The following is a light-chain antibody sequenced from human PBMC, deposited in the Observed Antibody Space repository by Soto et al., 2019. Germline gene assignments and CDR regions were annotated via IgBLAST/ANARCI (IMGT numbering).Light chain of an antibody. CDR3: QQYDNLPFT. CDR2: DAS. J-gene: IGKJ3*01. Sequence: DIQMTQSPSSLSASVGDRVTITCQASQDINIYLDWFQQKPGKAPKLLIYDASNLETGVPSRFSGSGSGTYFTFTISSLQPEDIATYYCQQYDNLPFTFGPGTKVDIK. CDR1: QDINIY. V-gene: IGKV1-33*01.